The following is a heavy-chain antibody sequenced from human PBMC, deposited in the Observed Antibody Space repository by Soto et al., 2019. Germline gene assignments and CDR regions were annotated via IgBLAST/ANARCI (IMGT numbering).Heavy chain of an antibody. J-gene: IGHJ4*02. D-gene: IGHD2-21*01. V-gene: IGHV3-23*01. CDR3: ARVYFSDLVAFDY. CDR1: GFTFRSHG. Sequence: EVQLLESGGGLVQPGGSLRLSCAASGFTFRSHGMSWVRQAPGKGLEWVSVIRGSGDIAYYADSVKGRFTISRDNPKNPLYLPMNSLRAEDTAVYYCARVYFSDLVAFDYWGQGTLVTVSS. CDR2: IRGSGDIA.